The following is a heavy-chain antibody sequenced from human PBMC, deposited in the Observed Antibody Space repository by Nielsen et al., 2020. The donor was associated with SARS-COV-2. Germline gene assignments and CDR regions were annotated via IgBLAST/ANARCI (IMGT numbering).Heavy chain of an antibody. CDR1: GFTFSDYY. J-gene: IGHJ4*02. CDR2: IYSGGST. Sequence: GESLKISCAASGFTFSDYYMSWIRQAPGKGLEWVSVIYSGGSTYYADSVKGRFTISRDNSKNTLYLQMNSLRAEDTAVYYCATRLLWFGESISWGQGTLVTVSS. V-gene: IGHV3-53*01. D-gene: IGHD3-10*01. CDR3: ATRLLWFGESIS.